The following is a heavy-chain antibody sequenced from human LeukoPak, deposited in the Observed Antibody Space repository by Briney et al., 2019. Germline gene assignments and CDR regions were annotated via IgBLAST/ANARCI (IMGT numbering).Heavy chain of an antibody. D-gene: IGHD2-2*01. Sequence: TGESLKISCKGSGYSFTSYWIGWVRQMPGKGLEWMGIIYPGDSDTRYSPSFQGQVTISADKSVSTAYLQWSSLKASDTAMYYCASGYCSNPNCAHNAFDIWGQGTMVTVSS. CDR1: GYSFTSYW. CDR2: IYPGDSDT. CDR3: ASGYCSNPNCAHNAFDI. J-gene: IGHJ3*02. V-gene: IGHV5-51*01.